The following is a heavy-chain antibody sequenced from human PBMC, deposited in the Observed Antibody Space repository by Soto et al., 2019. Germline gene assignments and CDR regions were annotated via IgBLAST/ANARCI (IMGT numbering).Heavy chain of an antibody. V-gene: IGHV3-53*01. D-gene: IGHD3-22*01. CDR2: IYSGGST. Sequence: LRLSCAASGFTVSSNYMSWVRQAPGKGLEWVSVIYSGGSTYYADSVKGRFTISRDNSKNTLYLQMNSLRAEDTAVYYCARDLHDSSGYYLGPFDYWGQGTLVTVSS. J-gene: IGHJ4*02. CDR1: GFTVSSNY. CDR3: ARDLHDSSGYYLGPFDY.